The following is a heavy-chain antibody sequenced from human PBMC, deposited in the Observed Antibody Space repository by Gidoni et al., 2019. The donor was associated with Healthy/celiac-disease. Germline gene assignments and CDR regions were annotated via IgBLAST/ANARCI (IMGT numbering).Heavy chain of an antibody. CDR1: GFTFGDYA. Sequence: EVQLVESGGGLVKPGRSLRLSCTASGFTFGDYAMSWFRQAPGKGLEWVGFIRSKAYDGTTEYAASVKGRFTISRDDSKSIAYLQMNSLKTEDTAVYYCTRSIAAAGTDYWGQGTLVTVSS. J-gene: IGHJ4*02. V-gene: IGHV3-49*05. CDR2: IRSKAYDGTT. D-gene: IGHD6-13*01. CDR3: TRSIAAAGTDY.